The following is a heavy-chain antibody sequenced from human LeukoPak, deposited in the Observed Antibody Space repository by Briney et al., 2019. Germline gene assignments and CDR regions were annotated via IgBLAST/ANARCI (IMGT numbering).Heavy chain of an antibody. Sequence: GASVKVSCTASGYSFTGYDMHWVRQAPGQGLEWMGYINPNTGGPNYAQKFQDRATMTSDTSISTAYMELSSLRSDDTAIYYCARGSIAAASHFDYWGQGTLVTVSS. J-gene: IGHJ4*02. V-gene: IGHV1-2*02. CDR2: INPNTGGP. D-gene: IGHD6-13*01. CDR1: GYSFTGYD. CDR3: ARGSIAAASHFDY.